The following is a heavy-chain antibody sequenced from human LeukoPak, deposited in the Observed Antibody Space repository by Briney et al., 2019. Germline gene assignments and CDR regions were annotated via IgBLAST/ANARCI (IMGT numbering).Heavy chain of an antibody. CDR1: GFTFSSYG. CDR2: ISYDGSNK. Sequence: GSLRLSCAASGFTFSSYGMHWVRQAPGKGLEWVAVISYDGSNKYYADSVKGRFTISRDNPKNTLYLQMNSLRAEDTAVYYCAKGPTRIMITFGGVFGMDVWGQGTTVTVSS. J-gene: IGHJ6*02. V-gene: IGHV3-30*18. CDR3: AKGPTRIMITFGGVFGMDV. D-gene: IGHD3-16*01.